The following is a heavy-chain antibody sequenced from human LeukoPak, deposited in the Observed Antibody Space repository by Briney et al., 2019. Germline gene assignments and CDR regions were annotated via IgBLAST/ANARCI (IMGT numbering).Heavy chain of an antibody. V-gene: IGHV4-39*01. CDR2: IYYSGST. CDR1: GGSISSSSYY. Sequence: SETLSLTCTVSGGSISSSSYYWGWIRQPPGKGLEWIGSIYYSGSTYYNPSLKSRVTISVDTSKNQFPLKLSSVTAADTAVYYCARHNRADCSSTSCYTHDAFDTWGQGTMVTVSS. CDR3: ARHNRADCSSTSCYTHDAFDT. J-gene: IGHJ3*02. D-gene: IGHD2-2*02.